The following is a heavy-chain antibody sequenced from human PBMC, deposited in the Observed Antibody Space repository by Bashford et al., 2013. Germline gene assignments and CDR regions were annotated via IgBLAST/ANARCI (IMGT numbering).Heavy chain of an antibody. CDR2: IYPGDSDT. D-gene: IGHD3-22*01. CDR3: ARPPGPAGYYDSSDAFDI. V-gene: IGHV5-51*01. Sequence: WVRQMPGKGLEWMGIIYPGDSDTRYSPSFQGQVTISADKSISTAYLQWSSLKASDTAMYYCARPPGPAGYYDSSDAFDIWGQGTMVTVSS. J-gene: IGHJ3*02.